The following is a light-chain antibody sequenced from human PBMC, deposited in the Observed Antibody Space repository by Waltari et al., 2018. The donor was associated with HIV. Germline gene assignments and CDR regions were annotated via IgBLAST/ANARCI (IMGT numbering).Light chain of an antibody. V-gene: IGKV2-28*01. Sequence: DIVMTQSPLSLPVTPGEPASISCRSSQSLLHSNGYNYLDWYLQKPGQSPQLLIYLGSNRASGVPDRFRGSGSGTDFTLKISRGEAEDVGGYYCMQTLQTPYIFGQGTKLGIK. J-gene: IGKJ2*01. CDR2: LGS. CDR1: QSLLHSNGYNY. CDR3: MQTLQTPYI.